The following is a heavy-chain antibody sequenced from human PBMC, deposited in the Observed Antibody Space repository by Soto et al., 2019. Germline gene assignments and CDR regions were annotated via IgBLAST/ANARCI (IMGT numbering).Heavy chain of an antibody. D-gene: IGHD3-9*01. CDR1: GFTFSNAW. CDR2: IKSKTDGGTT. V-gene: IGHV3-15*01. CDR3: TTGPPTYYDILTGYYLDY. Sequence: EVQPVESGGGLVKPGGSLRLSCAASGFTFSNAWMSWVRQAPGKGLEWVGRIKSKTDGGTTDYAAPVKGRFTISRDDSKNTLYLQMNSLKTEDTAVYYCTTGPPTYYDILTGYYLDYWGQGTLVTVSS. J-gene: IGHJ4*02.